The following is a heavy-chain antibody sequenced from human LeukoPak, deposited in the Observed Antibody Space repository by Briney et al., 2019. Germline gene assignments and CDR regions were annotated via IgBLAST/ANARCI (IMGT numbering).Heavy chain of an antibody. CDR2: IYPNSGGT. CDR1: GYTFTSYG. D-gene: IGHD6-19*01. Sequence: ASVKVSCKASGYTFTSYGISWVRQAPGQGLEWMGWIYPNSGGTNYAQKFQGRVTMTRDTSISTAYMELNRLRSDDTAVYYCARSEQFPYYMDVWGKGTTVTVSS. J-gene: IGHJ6*03. V-gene: IGHV1-2*02. CDR3: ARSEQFPYYMDV.